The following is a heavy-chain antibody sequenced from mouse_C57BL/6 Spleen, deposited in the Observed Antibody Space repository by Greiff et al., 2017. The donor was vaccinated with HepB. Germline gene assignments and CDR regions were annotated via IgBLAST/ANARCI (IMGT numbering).Heavy chain of an antibody. J-gene: IGHJ1*03. CDR3: ARSPYYGSATDWYFDV. CDR1: GFSLTSYA. CDR2: IWTGGGT. V-gene: IGHV2-9-1*01. Sequence: QVQLQQSGPGLVAPSQSLSITCTVSGFSLTSYAISWVRQPPGKGLEWLGVIWTGGGTNYNSALKSRLSISKDNSKSQVFLKMNSLQTDDTARYYCARSPYYGSATDWYFDVWGTGTTVTVSS. D-gene: IGHD1-1*01.